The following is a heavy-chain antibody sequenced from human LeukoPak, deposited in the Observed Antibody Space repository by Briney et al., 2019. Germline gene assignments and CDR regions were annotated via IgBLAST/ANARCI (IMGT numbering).Heavy chain of an antibody. CDR3: ARDHPYYYDSSGYFDY. CDR2: IIPILGIA. J-gene: IGHJ4*02. CDR1: GGTFSSYA. D-gene: IGHD3-22*01. Sequence: SVNVSFKASGGTFSSYAISWVRQAPGQGLEWMGRIIPILGIANYAQKFQGRVTITADKSTSTAYMELSSLRSEDTAVYYCARDHPYYYDSSGYFDYWGQGTLVTVSS. V-gene: IGHV1-69*04.